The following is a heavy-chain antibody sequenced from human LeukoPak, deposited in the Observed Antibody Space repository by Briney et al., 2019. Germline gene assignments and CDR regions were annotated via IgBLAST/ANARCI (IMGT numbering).Heavy chain of an antibody. CDR1: GFTFSSYS. D-gene: IGHD2-15*01. V-gene: IGHV3-21*01. CDR2: ISSSSSYI. J-gene: IGHJ4*02. Sequence: GGSLRLSRAASGFTFSSYSMNWVRKAPGKGLEWVSSISSSSSYIYYADSVKGRFTISRDNAKNSLYLQMNSLRAEDTAVYYCARDRCSGGSCYTDYWGQGTLVTVSS. CDR3: ARDRCSGGSCYTDY.